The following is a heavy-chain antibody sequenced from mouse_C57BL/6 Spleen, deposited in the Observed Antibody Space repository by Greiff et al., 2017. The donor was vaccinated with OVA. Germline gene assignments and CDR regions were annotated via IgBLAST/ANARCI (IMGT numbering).Heavy chain of an antibody. J-gene: IGHJ2*01. Sequence: QVHVKQSGPELVKPGASVKISCKASGYAFSSSWMNWVKQRPGKGLEWIGRIYPGDGDTNYNGKFKGQGTLTADKSSSTAYMQLSSLTSEDSAVYFCARAGDYYGSMGFDYWGQGTTLTVSS. CDR2: IYPGDGDT. D-gene: IGHD1-1*01. CDR1: GYAFSSSW. V-gene: IGHV1-82*01. CDR3: ARAGDYYGSMGFDY.